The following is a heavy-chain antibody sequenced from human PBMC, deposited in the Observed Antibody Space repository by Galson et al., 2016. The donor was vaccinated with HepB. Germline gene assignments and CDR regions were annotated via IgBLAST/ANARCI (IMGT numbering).Heavy chain of an antibody. D-gene: IGHD4-11*01. CDR3: ARDDSNWFLDL. Sequence: SVKVSCKASGGTFSTYGATWVRQAPGQGLEWMGGIIPIYNTSKYAQQFQDRVTFIADRSTSTVYMELRSLTSEDTAVYFCARDDSNWFLDLWGRGTLVIVSP. CDR1: GGTFSTYG. CDR2: IIPIYNTS. J-gene: IGHJ2*01. V-gene: IGHV1-69*06.